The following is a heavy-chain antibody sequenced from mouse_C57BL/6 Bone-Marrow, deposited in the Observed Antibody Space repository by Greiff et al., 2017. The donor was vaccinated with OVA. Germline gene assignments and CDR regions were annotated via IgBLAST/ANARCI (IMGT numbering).Heavy chain of an antibody. J-gene: IGHJ1*03. Sequence: VQLKESGAELVRPGASVKLSCKASGYTFTDYYINWVKQRPGQGLEWIARIYPGSGNTYYNEKFKGKATLTAEKSSSTAYMQLSSLTSEDSAVYFCARRTSSYWYFDVWGTGTTVTVSS. CDR1: GYTFTDYY. CDR3: ARRTSSYWYFDV. CDR2: IYPGSGNT. V-gene: IGHV1-76*01. D-gene: IGHD1-1*01.